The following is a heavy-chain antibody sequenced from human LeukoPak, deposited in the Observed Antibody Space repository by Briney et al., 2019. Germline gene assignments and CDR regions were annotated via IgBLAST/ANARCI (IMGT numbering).Heavy chain of an antibody. CDR3: AKAAAGTEYYFEY. V-gene: IGHV3-30*18. CDR1: GFTFSSYE. CDR2: ISYDGSTK. J-gene: IGHJ4*02. Sequence: GGSLRLSCAASGFTFSSYEMNWVRQAPGKGMEWVAVISYDGSTKYYADSVKGQFTISRDNSKNTLYLQMDSLRAEDTAVYYCAKAAAGTEYYFEYWGQGTLVTVSS. D-gene: IGHD6-13*01.